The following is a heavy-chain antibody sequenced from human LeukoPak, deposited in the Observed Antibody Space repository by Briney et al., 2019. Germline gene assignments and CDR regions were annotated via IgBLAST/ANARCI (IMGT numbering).Heavy chain of an antibody. V-gene: IGHV4-39*02. J-gene: IGHJ4*02. CDR3: ARDGTPSPLLTGYYGGQDC. CDR2: IYYSGST. CDR1: GGSIGRSSYY. D-gene: IGHD3-9*01. Sequence: PSETLSLTCTVSGGSIGRSSYYWGWIRQPPGKGLEWIGSIYYSGSTYYNPSLKSRVTISVDTSRNQFSLKLSSVTAADTAVYYCARDGTPSPLLTGYYGGQDCWGQGTLVTVSS.